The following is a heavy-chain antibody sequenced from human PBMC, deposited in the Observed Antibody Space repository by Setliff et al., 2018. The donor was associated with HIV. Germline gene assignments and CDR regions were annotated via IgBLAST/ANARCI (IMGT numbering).Heavy chain of an antibody. Sequence: PSETLSLTCTVSGVSISSYYWSWIRQPAGKGLEWIGHIFSSGSTNYNPSLKSRVTMSVDTSKNHFSLKLSSVTAADTAVYFCARGAIAAAGDFDYWGQGTLVTVSS. J-gene: IGHJ4*02. D-gene: IGHD6-13*01. V-gene: IGHV4-4*07. CDR2: IFSSGST. CDR3: ARGAIAAAGDFDY. CDR1: GVSISSYY.